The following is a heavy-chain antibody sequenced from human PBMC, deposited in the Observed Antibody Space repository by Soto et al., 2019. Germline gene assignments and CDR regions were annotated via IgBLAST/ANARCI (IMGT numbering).Heavy chain of an antibody. J-gene: IGHJ4*02. CDR2: ISDSGGGT. CDR1: GFTFKNYD. V-gene: IGHV3-23*01. CDR3: AKEYDSSGNYIDY. Sequence: PGESLKIDCAASGFTFKNYDMTWVHQAPGKGLEWVSIISDSGGGTYYADSVKGRFTISRDNSKNTLYLQMNSLRVEDTAVYYCAKEYDSSGNYIDYWGQGTLVTVSS. D-gene: IGHD3-22*01.